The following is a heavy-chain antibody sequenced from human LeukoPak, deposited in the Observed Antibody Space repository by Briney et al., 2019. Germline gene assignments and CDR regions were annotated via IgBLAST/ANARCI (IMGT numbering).Heavy chain of an antibody. CDR1: GYSFTSYW. V-gene: IGHV5-51*01. D-gene: IGHD3-10*01. CDR2: IYPGDSDT. CDR3: ARHRSYYGSGSYSYFDY. Sequence: GESLKISCKGSGYSFTSYWIGWVRQMPGKGLEWMVIIYPGDSDTRYSPSFQGQVTISADKSISTAYLQWSSLKASDTAMYYCARHRSYYGSGSYSYFDYWGQGTLVTVSS. J-gene: IGHJ4*02.